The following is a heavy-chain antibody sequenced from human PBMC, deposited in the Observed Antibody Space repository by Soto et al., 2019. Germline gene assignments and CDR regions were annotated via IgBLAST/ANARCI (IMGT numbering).Heavy chain of an antibody. J-gene: IGHJ4*02. V-gene: IGHV1-8*01. Sequence: ASVKVSCKASGYTFTSYDINWVRQATGQGLEWMGWMNPNSGNTGYAQKLQGRVTMTRNTSISTAYMELSSLRSEDTAVYYCAMSPRSGSLIFAPFEYWGQETVVPVSS. CDR2: MNPNSGNT. CDR3: AMSPRSGSLIFAPFEY. D-gene: IGHD1-26*01. CDR1: GYTFTSYD.